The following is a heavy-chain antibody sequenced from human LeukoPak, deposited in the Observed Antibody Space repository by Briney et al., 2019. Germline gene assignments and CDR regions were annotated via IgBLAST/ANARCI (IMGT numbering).Heavy chain of an antibody. CDR2: IYYSGST. J-gene: IGHJ3*02. CDR1: GGSISSSSYY. Sequence: PSETLSLTCTVSGGSISSSSYYWGWIRQPPGKGLEWIGSIYYSGSTYYNPSLKSRVTISVDTSKNQFSLKLSSVTAADTAVYYCARKAPYAFDIWGQGTMVTVSS. V-gene: IGHV4-39*07. CDR3: ARKAPYAFDI.